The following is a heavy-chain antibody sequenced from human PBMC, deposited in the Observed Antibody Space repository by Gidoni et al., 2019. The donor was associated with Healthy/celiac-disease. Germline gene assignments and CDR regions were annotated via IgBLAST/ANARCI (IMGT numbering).Heavy chain of an antibody. V-gene: IGHV4-39*01. J-gene: IGHJ5*02. CDR1: GGSISSSGYY. D-gene: IGHD5-18*01. Sequence: QLQLQESGPGLVKPSETLSLTCTVSGGSISSSGYYWGWIRQPPGKGLEWIGSIFYSGSTYYNPSLKSRVTISVDTSKNQFSLKLSSVTAADTAVYYCARQGGYSYGLNWFDPWGQGTLVTVSS. CDR3: ARQGGYSYGLNWFDP. CDR2: IFYSGST.